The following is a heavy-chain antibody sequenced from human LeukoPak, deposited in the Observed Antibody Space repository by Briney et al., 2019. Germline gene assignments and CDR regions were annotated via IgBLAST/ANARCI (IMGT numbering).Heavy chain of an antibody. CDR3: TRDRGTYNWLDP. V-gene: IGHV3-73*01. D-gene: IGHD1-26*01. CDR2: IDRPAKSYAT. CDR1: GFTLSDSA. J-gene: IGHJ5*02. Sequence: QSGGSLRLSCAASGFTLSDSAIHWVRRASGKGLEWVGLIDRPAKSYATAYGASVGGRFTISRDDSKNTAYLQMDSLKTEDTALYYCTRDRGTYNWLDPWGQGTLVTVSS.